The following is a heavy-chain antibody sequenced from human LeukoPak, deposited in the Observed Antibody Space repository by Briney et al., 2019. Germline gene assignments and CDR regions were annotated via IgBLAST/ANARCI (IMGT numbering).Heavy chain of an antibody. Sequence: GGSLRLSRAASGFTFSSYGMHWVRQAPGKGLEWVAVIWYDGSNKYYADSVKGRFTISRDNSKNTLYLQMNSLRAEDTAVYYCARGQGVPAANYYYYMDVWGKGTTVTVSS. CDR1: GFTFSSYG. D-gene: IGHD2-2*01. V-gene: IGHV3-33*01. CDR2: IWYDGSNK. J-gene: IGHJ6*03. CDR3: ARGQGVPAANYYYYMDV.